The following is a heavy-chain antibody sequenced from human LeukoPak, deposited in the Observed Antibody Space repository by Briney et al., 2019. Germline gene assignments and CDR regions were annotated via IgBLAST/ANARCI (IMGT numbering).Heavy chain of an antibody. V-gene: IGHV4-34*01. CDR3: ARHGLTSDAFDI. D-gene: IGHD4-11*01. Sequence: SETLSLTCAVYGGSFSGYYWSWIRQPPGKGLEWIGEIHYSGSSNYNPSLKSRVTISGDTSKNQFSLKLSSVTAADTAVYYCARHGLTSDAFDIWGQGTMVTVSS. J-gene: IGHJ3*02. CDR1: GGSFSGYY. CDR2: IHYSGSS.